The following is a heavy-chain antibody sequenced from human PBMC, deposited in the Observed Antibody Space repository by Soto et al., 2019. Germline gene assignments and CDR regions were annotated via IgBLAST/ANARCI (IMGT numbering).Heavy chain of an antibody. Sequence: QVQLQESGPGLVKPSETLSLTCTVSGGSISSYYWSWIRQPPGKGLEWIGYIYYSGSTNYNPSLKSRVTISVDTSKNQFSLKLSSVTAADTAVYYCAREGSGWYGERWFDPWGQGTLVTVSS. CDR3: AREGSGWYGERWFDP. V-gene: IGHV4-59*01. CDR2: IYYSGST. CDR1: GGSISSYY. J-gene: IGHJ5*02. D-gene: IGHD6-13*01.